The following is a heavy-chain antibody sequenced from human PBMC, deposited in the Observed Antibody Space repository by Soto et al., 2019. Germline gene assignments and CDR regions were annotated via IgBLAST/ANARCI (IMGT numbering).Heavy chain of an antibody. CDR2: ISYDGSSK. CDR3: ARDLITIFGDPIYGMDV. Sequence: GGSLRLSCAASGFPFSIYAMHLVRQAPGKGLEWVAFISYDGSSKYYADSVKGRFAISRDNSKNTLYLQMNSLRAEDTAVYYCARDLITIFGDPIYGMDVSGQGTRVTVSS. D-gene: IGHD3-3*01. CDR1: GFPFSIYA. V-gene: IGHV3-30*09. J-gene: IGHJ6*02.